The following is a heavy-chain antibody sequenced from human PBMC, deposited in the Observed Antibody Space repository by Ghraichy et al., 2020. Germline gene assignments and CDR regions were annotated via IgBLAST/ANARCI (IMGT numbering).Heavy chain of an antibody. J-gene: IGHJ5*02. Sequence: GGSLRLSCAASGFTFSSYGMHWVRQAPGKGLEWVAVISYDGSNKYYADSVKGRFTISRDNSKNTLYLQMNSLRAEDTAVYYCAKHFSSGYENWFDPWGQGTLVTVSS. V-gene: IGHV3-30*18. D-gene: IGHD3-22*01. CDR2: ISYDGSNK. CDR1: GFTFSSYG. CDR3: AKHFSSGYENWFDP.